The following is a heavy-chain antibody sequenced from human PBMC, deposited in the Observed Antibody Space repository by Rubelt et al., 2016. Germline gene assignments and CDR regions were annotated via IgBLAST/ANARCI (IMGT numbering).Heavy chain of an antibody. CDR3: ARLNGRYSSGWSESY. D-gene: IGHD6-19*01. CDR2: IYYSGYT. Sequence: QVYLQESGPGLVKPSETLSLNCTVSGGFISSSSTYYWGWIRQPPGKNLEWIGSIYYSGYTYSNPSLKSRVALSIDTSVNQLSLNLGYVTAEDTAKDYCARLNGRYSSGWSESYWGQGTLVTVSS. V-gene: IGHV4-39*01. J-gene: IGHJ4*02. CDR1: GGFISSSSTYY.